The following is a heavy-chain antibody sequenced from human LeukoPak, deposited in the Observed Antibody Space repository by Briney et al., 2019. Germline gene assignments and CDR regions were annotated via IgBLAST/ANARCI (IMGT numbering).Heavy chain of an antibody. D-gene: IGHD1-26*01. Sequence: GGSLRLSCAASGFTFTDYWMHWVRQAPGKGLEWVSAISGSGGSTYYADSVKGRFTISRDNSKNTLYLQMNSLRAEDTAVYYCAKVVGGSYYFDGHSGNYWGQGTLVTVSS. CDR3: AKVVGGSYYFDGHSGNY. CDR1: GFTFTDYW. V-gene: IGHV3-23*01. CDR2: ISGSGGST. J-gene: IGHJ4*02.